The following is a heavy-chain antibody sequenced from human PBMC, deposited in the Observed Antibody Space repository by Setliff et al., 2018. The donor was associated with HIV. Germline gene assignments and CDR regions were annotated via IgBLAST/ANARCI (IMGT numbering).Heavy chain of an antibody. V-gene: IGHV4-59*01. CDR3: ARARYGTSFDP. D-gene: IGHD3-9*01. CDR1: GGSISNYY. Sequence: SETLSLTCTVSGGSISNYYWSWIRQPPGKGLEWIGYVYHNGGTQYNPSLKSQVTISADTSKNQFSLKPNSVTAADTAVYFCARARYGTSFDPWGQGTLVTVSS. CDR2: VYHNGGT. J-gene: IGHJ5*02.